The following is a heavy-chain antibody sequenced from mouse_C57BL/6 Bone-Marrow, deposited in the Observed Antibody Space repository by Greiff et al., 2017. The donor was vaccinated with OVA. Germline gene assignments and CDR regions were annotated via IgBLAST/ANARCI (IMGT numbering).Heavy chain of an antibody. CDR2: IRNKANGYTT. CDR3: ARFPTEGFAY. V-gene: IGHV7-3*01. J-gene: IGHJ3*01. Sequence: EVMLVESGGGLVQPGGSLSLSCAASGFTFTDYYMSWVRQPPGKALEWLGFIRNKANGYTTEYSASVKGRFTSSRDNSQSILYLQMNALRAEDSATYYGARFPTEGFAYWGQGTLVTVSA. CDR1: GFTFTDYY. D-gene: IGHD4-1*02.